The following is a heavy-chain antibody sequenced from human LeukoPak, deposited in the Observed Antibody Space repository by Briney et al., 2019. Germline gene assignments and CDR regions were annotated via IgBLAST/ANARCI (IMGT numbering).Heavy chain of an antibody. Sequence: GGSLRLSCAASGFTFSSYAMSWVRQAPGKGLEWVSAISGTGGRTYYADSVKGRFTISRDNSKNTLYLQMNSLRAEDTAVYYCAEEPASSGWFDPWGQGTLVAVSS. CDR2: ISGTGGRT. J-gene: IGHJ5*02. D-gene: IGHD6-19*01. V-gene: IGHV3-23*01. CDR3: AEEPASSGWFDP. CDR1: GFTFSSYA.